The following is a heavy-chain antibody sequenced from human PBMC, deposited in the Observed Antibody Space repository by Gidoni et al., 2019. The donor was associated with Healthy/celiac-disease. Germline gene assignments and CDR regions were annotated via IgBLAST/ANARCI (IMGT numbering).Heavy chain of an antibody. CDR1: GYTFTSSG. CDR2: ISAYNGNT. J-gene: IGHJ3*02. CDR3: ARVSGLVGAEMWRAFDI. D-gene: IGHD1-26*01. Sequence: QVQLVPSGAEVKKPWASVKVSCKASGYTFTSSGIRWVRQAPGQGLEWMGWISAYNGNTNYAQKLQGRVTMTTDTSTSTAYMELRSLRSDDTAVYYCARVSGLVGAEMWRAFDIWGQGTMVTVSS. V-gene: IGHV1-18*01.